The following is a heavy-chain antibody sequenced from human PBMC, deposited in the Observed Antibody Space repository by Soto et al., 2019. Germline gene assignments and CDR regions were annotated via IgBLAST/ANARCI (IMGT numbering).Heavy chain of an antibody. CDR1: GYTFTSYG. CDR3: ASDCSGGSCYFNWFDP. J-gene: IGHJ5*02. V-gene: IGHV1-18*01. CDR2: ISAYNGNT. D-gene: IGHD2-15*01. Sequence: QVPLVQSGAEVKKPGASVKVSCKASGYTFTSYGISWVRQAPGQGLEWMGWISAYNGNTNYAQKLQGRVTMTTDTSTSTAYMELRSLRSDDTAVYYCASDCSGGSCYFNWFDPWGQGTLVTVSS.